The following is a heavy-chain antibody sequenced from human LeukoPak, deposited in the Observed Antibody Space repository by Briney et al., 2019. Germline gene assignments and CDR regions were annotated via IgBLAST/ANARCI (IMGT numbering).Heavy chain of an antibody. CDR3: ARDVGSSDAFDI. V-gene: IGHV4-30-4*01. CDR2: IYYSGST. Sequence: PSQTLSLTCTVSGGSISSGDYYWSWIRQPPGKGLEWIGYIYYSGSTYYNPSLKSRVTISVDTSKNQFSLKLSSVTAADTAVYYCARDVGSSDAFDIWGQGTMVIVSS. CDR1: GGSISSGDYY. J-gene: IGHJ3*02. D-gene: IGHD3-10*01.